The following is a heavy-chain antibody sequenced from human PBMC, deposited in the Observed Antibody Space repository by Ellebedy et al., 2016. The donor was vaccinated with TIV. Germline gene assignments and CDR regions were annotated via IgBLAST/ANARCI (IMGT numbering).Heavy chain of an antibody. D-gene: IGHD2-8*02. Sequence: AASVKVSCKASGYSFTNYDINWVRQATGQGLEWMGWMNPNSGDTGSAQKFQGRVIMTRSTSTGTVYLELSSLRSEDTAVYYCAREGGVYFFDYWGQGTLVTVSS. V-gene: IGHV1-8*01. CDR2: MNPNSGDT. CDR1: GYSFTNYD. J-gene: IGHJ4*02. CDR3: AREGGVYFFDY.